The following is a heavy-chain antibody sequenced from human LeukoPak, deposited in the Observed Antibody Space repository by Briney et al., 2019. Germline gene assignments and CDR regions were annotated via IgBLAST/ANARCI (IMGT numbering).Heavy chain of an antibody. D-gene: IGHD1-14*01. Sequence: SETLSLTCTVSGGSISSGTYYWGWIRRPPGKGLEWIGSIYHSGSTYYNPSLKSRVTISVDTSKNQFSLKLGSLTAADTAVYYCARDRKYYYHMDVWGKGTTVTVSS. CDR2: IYHSGST. CDR1: GGSISSGTYY. V-gene: IGHV4-39*07. J-gene: IGHJ6*03. CDR3: ARDRKYYYHMDV.